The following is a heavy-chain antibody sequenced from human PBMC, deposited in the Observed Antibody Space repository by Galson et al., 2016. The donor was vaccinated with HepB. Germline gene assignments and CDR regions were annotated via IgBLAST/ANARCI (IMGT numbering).Heavy chain of an antibody. V-gene: IGHV3-33*01. Sequence: WVRQAPGKGLEWVALIWHDGSNKYYADSVKGRFTISRDNPKNTLYLQMNSLKVEDTAVYYCAREMHVAAAAAFDFWGRGTLVTVSS. CDR2: IWHDGSNK. J-gene: IGHJ4*02. CDR3: AREMHVAAAAAFDF. D-gene: IGHD6-13*01.